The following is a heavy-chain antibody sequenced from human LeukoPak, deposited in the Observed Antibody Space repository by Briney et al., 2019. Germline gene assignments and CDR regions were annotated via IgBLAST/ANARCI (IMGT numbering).Heavy chain of an antibody. CDR1: GYTFTSYD. V-gene: IGHV1-8*01. D-gene: IGHD5/OR15-5a*01. CDR3: ARDLGDIVSSITHAFDI. J-gene: IGHJ3*02. CDR2: MNLNNGNT. Sequence: ASVKVSCKASGYTFTSYDINWVRQATGQGPEWMGWMNLNNGNTGYAQKFQGRVTMTRDTSTSTVYMELSSLRSEDTAVYYCARDLGDIVSSITHAFDIWGQGTMVTVSS.